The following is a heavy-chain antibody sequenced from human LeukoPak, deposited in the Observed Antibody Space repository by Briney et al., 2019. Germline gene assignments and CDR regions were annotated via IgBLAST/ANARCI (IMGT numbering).Heavy chain of an antibody. J-gene: IGHJ4*02. Sequence: GESLKISCKISGYRLTNNWIGWVRQVPGKGLEWMGLIYPGDSDTRYSPSFQGQVTYSVDASISTAYLQLSGLRASDTAIYYCVRFGLTSSLDYWGQGTLVTVSS. D-gene: IGHD6-13*01. CDR3: VRFGLTSSLDY. CDR1: GYRLTNNW. V-gene: IGHV5-51*01. CDR2: IYPGDSDT.